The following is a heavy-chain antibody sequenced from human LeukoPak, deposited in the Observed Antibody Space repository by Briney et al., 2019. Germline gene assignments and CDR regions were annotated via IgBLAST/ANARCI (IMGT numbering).Heavy chain of an antibody. J-gene: IGHJ4*02. D-gene: IGHD7-27*01. CDR1: GYTFTSYD. Sequence: ASVKVSCKASGYTFTSYDINWVRQATGQGLEWMGWMNPNGGNTGYAQKFQGRVTITRNTSISTAYMELSSLRSEDTAVYYCARVNWGGRGHFDYWGQGTLVTVSS. CDR2: MNPNGGNT. V-gene: IGHV1-8*03. CDR3: ARVNWGGRGHFDY.